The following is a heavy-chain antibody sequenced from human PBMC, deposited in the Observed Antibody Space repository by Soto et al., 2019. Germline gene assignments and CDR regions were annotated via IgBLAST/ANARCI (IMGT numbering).Heavy chain of an antibody. CDR1: GFTFSSYG. J-gene: IGHJ4*02. CDR3: ATGSSSPFDY. D-gene: IGHD6-13*01. CDR2: IWYDGSNK. Sequence: QVQLVESGGGVVQPGRSLRLSCAASGFTFSSYGMHWVRQAPGKGLEWVAVIWYDGSNKYYADSVKGRFTISRDNSKNTLYLQMNSLRAEDTAVYYCATGSSSPFDYWGQGTLVTVSS. V-gene: IGHV3-33*01.